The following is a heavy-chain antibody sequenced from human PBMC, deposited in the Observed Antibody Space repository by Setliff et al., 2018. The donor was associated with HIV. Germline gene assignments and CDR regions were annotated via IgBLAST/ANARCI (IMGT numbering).Heavy chain of an antibody. CDR2: INQSGNT. J-gene: IGHJ2*01. CDR1: GGSLSGDY. V-gene: IGHV4-34*01. CDR3: AREGGQGYSGSGSFYHRNFDL. Sequence: PSETLSLTCAVYGGSLSGDYWSWVRQSPGRGLEWIGEINQSGNTNFNPSLKSRLIISVDTSKSQFSLKLTSVTAADTALYYCAREGGQGYSGSGSFYHRNFDLWGRGTLVTVSS. D-gene: IGHD3-10*01.